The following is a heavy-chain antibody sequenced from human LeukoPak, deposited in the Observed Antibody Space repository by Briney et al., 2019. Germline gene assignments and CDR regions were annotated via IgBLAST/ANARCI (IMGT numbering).Heavy chain of an antibody. CDR1: GYIFTNYY. CDR2: ISPSGGST. V-gene: IGHV1-46*01. J-gene: IGHJ6*03. CDR3: ARDAAYYYGSGSPYYYMDV. Sequence: ASVKVSCKASGYIFTNYYIHWVRQAPGQGLEWMGIISPSGGSTIHAQKFQGRVTMTRDMSTSTVYMELSSLRSEDTAVYYCARDAAYYYGSGSPYYYMDVWGKGTTVTVSS. D-gene: IGHD3-10*01.